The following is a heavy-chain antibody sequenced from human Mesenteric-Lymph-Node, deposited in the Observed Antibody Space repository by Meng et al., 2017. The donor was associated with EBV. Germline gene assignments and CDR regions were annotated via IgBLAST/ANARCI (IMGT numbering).Heavy chain of an antibody. J-gene: IGHJ5*02. CDR3: ARVWLWFGELGWFDP. V-gene: IGHV1-18*01. D-gene: IGHD3-10*01. CDR2: ISAYNGNT. CDR1: VYTFTSYG. Sequence: QGQLVQAGAEVKKPGASVEVSCKASVYTFTSYGISWVRQAPGQGLEWMGWISAYNGNTNYAQKLQGRVTMTTDTSTSTAYMELRSLRSDDTAVYYCARVWLWFGELGWFDPWGQGTLVTVSS.